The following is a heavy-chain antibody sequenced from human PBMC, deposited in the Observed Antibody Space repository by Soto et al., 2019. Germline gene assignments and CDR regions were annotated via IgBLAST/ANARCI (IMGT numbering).Heavy chain of an antibody. CDR3: ARDSPNSGLLGGNY. D-gene: IGHD6-19*01. CDR1: GYSFQRYG. CDR2: ISAFNGDT. J-gene: IGHJ4*02. Sequence: QVPLVQSGAEVKRPGASVKVSRKASGYSFQRYGISWVRQAPGQGLEWVGWISAFNGDTKYAQRLQDRVSMTTDTSTDTAHMELRSLRSDDTAIYYCARDSPNSGLLGGNYWGQGTLVTVSS. V-gene: IGHV1-18*01.